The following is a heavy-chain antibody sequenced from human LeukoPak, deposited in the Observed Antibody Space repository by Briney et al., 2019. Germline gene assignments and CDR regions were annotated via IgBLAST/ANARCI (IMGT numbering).Heavy chain of an antibody. CDR2: VHYTRSYSGTT. V-gene: IGHV4-39*01. D-gene: IGHD3-10*01. CDR3: VVAEYGRGSYYKSAF. J-gene: IGHJ4*02. CDR1: SGCIGSHALY. Sequence: SETLSLTCTVSSGCIGSHALYWGWIRQSPGKGLEWIGSVHYTRSYSGTTYYNPSLESRVTVSTDRSKTLRSLKLTSVTAADTAVYNWVVAEYGRGSYYKSAFWGKGALVTVSS.